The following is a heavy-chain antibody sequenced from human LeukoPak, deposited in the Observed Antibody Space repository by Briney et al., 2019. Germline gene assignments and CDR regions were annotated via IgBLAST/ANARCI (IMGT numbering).Heavy chain of an antibody. V-gene: IGHV4-59*12. D-gene: IGHD3-3*01. Sequence: PSETLSLTCTVSGGSISSYYWSWIRQPPGKGLEWIGYIYYSGSTNYNPSLKSRVTISVDTSKNQFSLKLSSVTAADTAVYYCARPYYDFWSGYIDAFDIWGQGTMVTVSS. J-gene: IGHJ3*02. CDR2: IYYSGST. CDR3: ARPYYDFWSGYIDAFDI. CDR1: GGSISSYY.